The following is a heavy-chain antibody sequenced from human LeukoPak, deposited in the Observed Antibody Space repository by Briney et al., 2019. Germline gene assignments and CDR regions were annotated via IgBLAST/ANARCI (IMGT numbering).Heavy chain of an antibody. Sequence: PGGSLRLSCAASGFTFSSYWMSWVCQAPGKGLEWVANIKQDGSEKYYVDSVKGRFTISRDNAKNSLYLQMNSLRAEDTAVYYCARDRFLDYYDSSAYYSWGQGTLVTVSS. J-gene: IGHJ4*02. D-gene: IGHD3-22*01. CDR1: GFTFSSYW. CDR3: ARDRFLDYYDSSAYYS. CDR2: IKQDGSEK. V-gene: IGHV3-7*01.